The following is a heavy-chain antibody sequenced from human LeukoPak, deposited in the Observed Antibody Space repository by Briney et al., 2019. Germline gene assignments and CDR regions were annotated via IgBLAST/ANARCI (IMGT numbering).Heavy chain of an antibody. Sequence: GGSLRLSCAASGFTFSDNCMTWVRQAPGKGLEWVANIKHDGSVKFYVDSVQGPLTISRDNAKNSLLLQMNSLRAEETAVYYCGTSRDAAMETGGQGVLVTVSS. CDR3: GTSRDAAMET. V-gene: IGHV3-7*01. CDR1: GFTFSDNC. CDR2: IKHDGSVK. D-gene: IGHD5-18*01. J-gene: IGHJ4*02.